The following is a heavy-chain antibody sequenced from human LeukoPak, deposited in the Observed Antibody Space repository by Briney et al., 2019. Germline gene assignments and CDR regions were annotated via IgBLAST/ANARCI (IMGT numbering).Heavy chain of an antibody. D-gene: IGHD6-19*01. CDR3: TIDLTVTGFDY. Sequence: PGGSLRLSCAASGFTFSNAWMSWIRQAPGKGLEWVGRIKSKTDGGTTDYAAPVKGRFTISRDDSESTLYLQMNSLKTEDTAVYSCTIDLTVTGFDYWGQGTLVTVSS. CDR2: IKSKTDGGTT. V-gene: IGHV3-15*01. J-gene: IGHJ4*02. CDR1: GFTFSNAW.